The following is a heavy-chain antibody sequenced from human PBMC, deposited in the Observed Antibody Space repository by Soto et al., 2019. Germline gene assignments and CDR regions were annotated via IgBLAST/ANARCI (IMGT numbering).Heavy chain of an antibody. CDR2: MNPYNGNA. V-gene: IGHV1-8*01. J-gene: IGHJ4*02. CDR1: GYTFITYD. D-gene: IGHD6-25*01. Sequence: ASVKVSCKASGYTFITYDIHWVRQATGQGLEWMGWMNPYNGNAGYAQKFQGRVTMTRNTSISTAYMELSSLRSEDTAVYFCARRKERSGPHYFDSLGQGTLVTVSS. CDR3: ARRKERSGPHYFDS.